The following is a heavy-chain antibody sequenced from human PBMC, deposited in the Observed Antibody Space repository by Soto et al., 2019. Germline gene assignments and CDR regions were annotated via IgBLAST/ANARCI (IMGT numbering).Heavy chain of an antibody. D-gene: IGHD6-6*01. CDR2: ISYSGST. CDR3: ARHYSAYSSSDWFDP. V-gene: IGHV4-59*08. Sequence: WTWIRQPPGKGLEWIGYISYSGSTSYNPSLKSRVTISVDTSKNQFSLRLSSVTAADTAVYYCARHYSAYSSSDWFDPWGQGTLVTVSS. J-gene: IGHJ5*02.